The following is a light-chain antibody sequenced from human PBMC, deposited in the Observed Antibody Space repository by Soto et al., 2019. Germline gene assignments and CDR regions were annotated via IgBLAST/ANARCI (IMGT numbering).Light chain of an antibody. CDR3: QQFSASPLT. CDR1: EGINTG. J-gene: IGKJ4*01. V-gene: IGKV1-13*02. Sequence: AIQLTQSPSSLSASVGDRVTITCRASEGINTGVAWYQQKPGKSPKLLIYETSNLASGVSLRFSGTGYGTKSSLTTGGLQPEDFATYHCQQFSASPLTFGGGTKLRS. CDR2: ETS.